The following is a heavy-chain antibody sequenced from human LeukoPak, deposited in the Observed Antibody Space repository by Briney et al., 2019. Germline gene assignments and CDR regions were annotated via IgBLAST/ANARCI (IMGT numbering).Heavy chain of an antibody. D-gene: IGHD6-19*01. Sequence: GGSLRLSCAASGFTFSSYAMHWVRQAPGKGLEWVAVISYDGSNKYYADSVKGRFTISRDNSKNTLYLQMNSLRAEDTAVYYCARGPSPIAVAEDYWGQGTLVTVSS. V-gene: IGHV3-30*04. CDR2: ISYDGSNK. CDR1: GFTFSSYA. CDR3: ARGPSPIAVAEDY. J-gene: IGHJ4*02.